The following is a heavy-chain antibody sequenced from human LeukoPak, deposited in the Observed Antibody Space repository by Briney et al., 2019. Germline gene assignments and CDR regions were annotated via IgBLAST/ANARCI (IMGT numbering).Heavy chain of an antibody. CDR3: ARDQGMIVVVISPNAFDI. D-gene: IGHD3-22*01. J-gene: IGHJ3*02. CDR2: INPSGGST. CDR1: GYTFTSYY. V-gene: IGHV1-46*01. Sequence: GASVKVSCKASGYTFTSYYMHWVRQAPGQGLEWMGIINPSGGSTSYAQKFQGRVTMTRDTSISTAYMELSRLRSDDTAVYYCARDQGMIVVVISPNAFDIWGQGTMVTVSS.